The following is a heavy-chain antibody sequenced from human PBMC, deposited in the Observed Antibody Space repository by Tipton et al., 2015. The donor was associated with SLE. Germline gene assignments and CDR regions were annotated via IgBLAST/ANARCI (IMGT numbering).Heavy chain of an antibody. D-gene: IGHD1-26*01. J-gene: IGHJ4*02. CDR2: INSDGSST. V-gene: IGHV3-74*01. CDR3: ARDLPYSGSYYLDY. Sequence: SLRLSCAGSGFTFSSYWMHWVRQAPGKGLVWVSRINSDGSSTSYADSVKGRFTISRDNAKNTLFLQMNSLRVEDTALYYCARDLPYSGSYYLDYWGQGTLVIVSS. CDR1: GFTFSSYW.